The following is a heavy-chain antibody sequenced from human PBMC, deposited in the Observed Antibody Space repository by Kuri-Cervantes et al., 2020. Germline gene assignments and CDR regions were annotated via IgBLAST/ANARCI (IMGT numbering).Heavy chain of an antibody. CDR1: GFSISSCS. D-gene: IGHD4-11*01. CDR3: AKGLRARLNWFDP. Sequence: GESLKISCAASGFSISSCSLSWVRRAPGKGLEWVGRIKSKTDGGTTDYAAPVKGRFTISRDDSKNTLYLQMNSLRAEDTAVYYCAKGLRARLNWFDPWGQGTMVTVSS. V-gene: IGHV3-15*01. CDR2: IKSKTDGGTT. J-gene: IGHJ5*02.